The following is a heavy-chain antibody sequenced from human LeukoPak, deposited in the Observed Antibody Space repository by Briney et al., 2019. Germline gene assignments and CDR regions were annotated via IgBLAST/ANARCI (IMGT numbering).Heavy chain of an antibody. CDR3: ARDKKGYSYGSGPFDY. CDR1: GITFSSYA. V-gene: IGHV3-30*04. Sequence: GRSLRLSCAASGITFSSYAMHWVRQAPGKGLEWVAVISYDGSNKYYADSVKGRFTISRDNYKNTLYLQMNSLRAEDTAVYYCARDKKGYSYGSGPFDYWGQGTLVTVSS. CDR2: ISYDGSNK. D-gene: IGHD5-18*01. J-gene: IGHJ4*02.